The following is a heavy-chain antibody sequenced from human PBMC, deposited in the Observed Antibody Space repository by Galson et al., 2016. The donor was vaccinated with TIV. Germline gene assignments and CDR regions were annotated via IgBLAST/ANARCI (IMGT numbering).Heavy chain of an antibody. J-gene: IGHJ4*02. CDR2: IYWDDGK. D-gene: IGHD2-21*01. CDR3: AHRRPLTYYFDF. Sequence: PALVKPTQTVTPTCTFSGSSLSSNGVGVGWIRQPPGKALEWLALIYWDDGKRYNPSLESRLSIIKDTSKNKVVLTLTNVDPVDTATYYCAHRRPLTYYFDFGGQGALVTVPS. CDR1: GSSLSSNGVG. V-gene: IGHV2-5*02.